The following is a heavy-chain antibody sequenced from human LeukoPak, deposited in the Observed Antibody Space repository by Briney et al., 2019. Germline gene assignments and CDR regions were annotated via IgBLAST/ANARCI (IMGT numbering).Heavy chain of an antibody. J-gene: IGHJ5*02. Sequence: PSETLSLTCAVYGGSFSGYYWSWIRQPPGKGLEWIGEINHSGSTNYNPSLKSRVTISVDTSKNQFSLKLSSVTAADTAVYYCARGQCGSDCYSTNWFDPWGQGTLVTVSS. CDR2: INHSGST. D-gene: IGHD2-21*02. V-gene: IGHV4-34*01. CDR1: GGSFSGYY. CDR3: ARGQCGSDCYSTNWFDP.